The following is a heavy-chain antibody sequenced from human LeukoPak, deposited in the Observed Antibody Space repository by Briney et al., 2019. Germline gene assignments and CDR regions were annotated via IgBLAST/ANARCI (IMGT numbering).Heavy chain of an antibody. CDR1: GGSFSGYY. Sequence: SETLSLTCAVYGGSFSGYYWSWIRQPPGKGLEWIGEINHSGSTNYNPSLKSRVTISVDTSKNQFSLKLSSVTAADTAVYYCARGGRIAAAGTRDCFDYWGQGTLVTVSS. CDR2: INHSGST. J-gene: IGHJ4*02. V-gene: IGHV4-34*01. CDR3: ARGGRIAAAGTRDCFDY. D-gene: IGHD6-13*01.